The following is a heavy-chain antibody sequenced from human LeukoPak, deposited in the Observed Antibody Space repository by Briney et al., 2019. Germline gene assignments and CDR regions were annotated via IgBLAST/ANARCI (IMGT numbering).Heavy chain of an antibody. CDR2: INWNGGST. J-gene: IGHJ4*02. V-gene: IGHV3-20*04. CDR1: GFAFDDYG. Sequence: PGGSLRLSCAAYGFAFDDYGMSWVRQAPGKGLEWVSGINWNGGSTGYADSVKGRFTISRDNAKSSLYLQTNSLRAEDTALYYCARDRRIQLWLGQRGYFDYWGQGTLVTVSS. D-gene: IGHD5-18*01. CDR3: ARDRRIQLWLGQRGYFDY.